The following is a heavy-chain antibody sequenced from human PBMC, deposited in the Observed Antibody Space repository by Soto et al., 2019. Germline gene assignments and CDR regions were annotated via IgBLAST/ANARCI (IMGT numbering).Heavy chain of an antibody. CDR3: ARGGTPIDS. CDR1: GYTFTNFG. V-gene: IGHV1-18*01. CDR2: ISAYNGNT. Sequence: QVQLVQSGAEVKKPGASVKVSCKASGYTFTNFGISWVRQAPGQGLEWMGWISAYNGNTNYAQNXQXXXTXXTATSTSTAYMELRSPRSDDTAVYYGARGGTPIDSWGQGTLVTVSS. D-gene: IGHD3-16*01. J-gene: IGHJ4*02.